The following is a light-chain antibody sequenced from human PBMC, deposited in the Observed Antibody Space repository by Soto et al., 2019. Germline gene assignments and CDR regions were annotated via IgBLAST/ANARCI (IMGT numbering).Light chain of an antibody. CDR2: GAS. CDR1: QSVSSN. Sequence: EIVLTQSPVTLSLSPGERATLSCRASQSVSSNLAWYQQKPGQAPRLLIYGASGRATGIPARFSGSGSGTEFTLTISSLQSEDFAVYYCQHYNNWPFTFGQGTKVDIK. V-gene: IGKV3-15*01. J-gene: IGKJ2*01. CDR3: QHYNNWPFT.